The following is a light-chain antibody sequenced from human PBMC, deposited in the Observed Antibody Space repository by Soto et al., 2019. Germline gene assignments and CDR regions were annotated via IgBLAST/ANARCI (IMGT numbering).Light chain of an antibody. V-gene: IGKV3-20*01. CDR1: QSVRSSY. Sequence: EIVLTQSPGIVSLSPGERATLSCRASQSVRSSYLAWYQQKFGQAPRLLIYGTYIRAAGIPDRFSGSGSGTDFTLTISRPEPEDFALYYCQQYGNSITFGGGTKVEIK. CDR2: GTY. CDR3: QQYGNSIT. J-gene: IGKJ4*01.